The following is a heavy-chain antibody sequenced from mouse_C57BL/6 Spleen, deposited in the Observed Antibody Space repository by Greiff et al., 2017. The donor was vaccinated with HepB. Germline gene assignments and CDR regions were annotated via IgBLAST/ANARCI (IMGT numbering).Heavy chain of an antibody. Sequence: VQLKESGPGLVKPSQSLSLTCSVTGYSITSGYYWNWIRQFPGNKLEWMGYISYDGSNNYNPSLKNRISITRDTSKNQFFLKLNSVTTEDTATYYCARDLGYYVDYAMDYWGQGTSVTVSS. CDR2: ISYDGSN. J-gene: IGHJ4*01. V-gene: IGHV3-6*01. CDR1: GYSITSGYY. D-gene: IGHD2-3*01. CDR3: ARDLGYYVDYAMDY.